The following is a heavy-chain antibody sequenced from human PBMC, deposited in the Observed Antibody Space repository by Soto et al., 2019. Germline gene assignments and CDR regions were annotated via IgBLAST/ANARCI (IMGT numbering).Heavy chain of an antibody. CDR2: INHSGNT. V-gene: IGHV4-34*01. CDR3: ARFSSTGDY. Sequence: SATLSLTCAFYGESLSGHYWTWIRQRPGKGLEWIGEINHSGNTNYNPSLKSRVTLSVDTSKNQFSLKLNSVTAADTAVYYCARFSSTGDYWGQGPLVTVS. D-gene: IGHD2-2*01. CDR1: GESLSGHY. J-gene: IGHJ4*02.